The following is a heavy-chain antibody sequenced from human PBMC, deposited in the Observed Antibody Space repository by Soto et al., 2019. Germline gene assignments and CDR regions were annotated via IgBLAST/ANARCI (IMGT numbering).Heavy chain of an antibody. CDR3: ARVGSIAARFDY. J-gene: IGHJ4*02. V-gene: IGHV3-7*03. Sequence: GGSLRLSCVASGFTFNLYWMHWVRQAPGKGLVWVASIKHDGSEKYYADSVKGRFTISRDNAKNSLYLQMNSLRAEDTAVYYCARVGSIAARFDYWGQGTLVTVSS. CDR1: GFTFNLYW. D-gene: IGHD6-6*01. CDR2: IKHDGSEK.